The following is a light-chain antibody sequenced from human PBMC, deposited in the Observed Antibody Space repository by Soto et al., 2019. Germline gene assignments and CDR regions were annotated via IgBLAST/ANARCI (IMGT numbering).Light chain of an antibody. CDR3: QQYGTAPIT. V-gene: IGKV3-20*01. J-gene: IGKJ5*01. CDR1: QSVSGSY. Sequence: EIMLTQAPGTLSLSPGDRATLSCRASQSVSGSYLAWYQQKPGQAPRLLIYDASSRATGIPDRLSGSASGTDFTLTISRLEPEDSAMYYCQQYGTAPITFGQGTRLEIK. CDR2: DAS.